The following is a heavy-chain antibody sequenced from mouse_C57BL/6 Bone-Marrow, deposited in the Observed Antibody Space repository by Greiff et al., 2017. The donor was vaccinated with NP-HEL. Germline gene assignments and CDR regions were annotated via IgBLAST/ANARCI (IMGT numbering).Heavy chain of an antibody. CDR2: IDPENGDT. D-gene: IGHD2-5*01. J-gene: IGHJ2*01. CDR3: TTGYYSNYYFDY. CDR1: GFNIKDDY. V-gene: IGHV14-4*01. Sequence: EVQLQQSGAELVRPGASVKLSCTASGFNIKDDYMHWVKQRPEQGLEWIGWIDPENGDTEYASKFQGKATITADTSSNTAYLQLSSLTSEDTAVYYCTTGYYSNYYFDYWGQGTTLTVSS.